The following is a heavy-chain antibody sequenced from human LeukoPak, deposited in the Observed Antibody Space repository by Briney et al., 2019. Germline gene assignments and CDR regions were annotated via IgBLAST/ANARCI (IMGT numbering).Heavy chain of an antibody. CDR3: ARGFCSATSCYSRPDY. CDR1: GFTFSTYW. Sequence: GGPLRLSCAASGFTFSTYWMHWVRQDPGKGLVWVSRINSDGSSTSYADSVKGRFTISRDNAKNTLYLQMNSLRAEDTAVYYCARGFCSATSCYSRPDYWGQGTLVTVFS. V-gene: IGHV3-74*01. D-gene: IGHD2-15*01. CDR2: INSDGSST. J-gene: IGHJ4*02.